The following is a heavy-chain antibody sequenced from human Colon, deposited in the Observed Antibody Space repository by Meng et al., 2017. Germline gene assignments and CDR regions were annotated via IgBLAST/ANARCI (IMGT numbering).Heavy chain of an antibody. CDR2: ITTRSAYI. V-gene: IGHV3-21*01. Sequence: GGSLRLSCAASGFTFSSYSMIWVRQAPGKGLEWFSYITTRSAYIYYADSVKGRFTISRDNAKNSLYLQMNSLRAEDTAVYYCARDSSGYDFRPWGQGTLVTVSS. D-gene: IGHD5-12*01. J-gene: IGHJ5*02. CDR1: GFTFSSYS. CDR3: ARDSSGYDFRP.